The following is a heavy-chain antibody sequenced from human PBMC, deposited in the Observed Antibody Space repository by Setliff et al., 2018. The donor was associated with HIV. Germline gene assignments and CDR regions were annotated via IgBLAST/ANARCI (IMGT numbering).Heavy chain of an antibody. CDR2: IYTSGST. V-gene: IGHV4-4*08. J-gene: IGHJ6*03. Sequence: PSETLSLTCTVSGGSISSYYWSWIRQPPGKGLEWIGYIYTSGSTNYNPSLKSRVTISVDTSKNQFSLKLSSVTAADTAVYYCARGGMCSSTDYYYYMDVWGKGTTVTVSS. CDR3: ARGGMCSSTDYYYYMDV. CDR1: GGSISSYY. D-gene: IGHD6-13*01.